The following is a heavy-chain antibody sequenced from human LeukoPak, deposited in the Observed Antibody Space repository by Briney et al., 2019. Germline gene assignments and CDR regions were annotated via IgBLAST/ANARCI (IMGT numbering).Heavy chain of an antibody. V-gene: IGHV1-2*02. CDR2: INPNSGGT. D-gene: IGHD3-22*01. J-gene: IGHJ4*02. Sequence: ASVKVSCKASGYTFTGCYMHWVRQAPGQGLEWMGWINPNSGGTNYAQKFQGRVTMTRDTSISTAYMELSRLRSDDTAVYYCARRWYESSGYYLIDYWGQGTLVTVSS. CDR3: ARRWYESSGYYLIDY. CDR1: GYTFTGCY.